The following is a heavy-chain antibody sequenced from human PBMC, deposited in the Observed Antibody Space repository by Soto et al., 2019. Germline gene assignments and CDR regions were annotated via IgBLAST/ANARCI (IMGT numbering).Heavy chain of an antibody. CDR1: GFSFSSYT. CDR2: VSGNGGNT. D-gene: IGHD1-26*01. Sequence: GGSLRLSCVASGFSFSSYTMKWVRQAPGKGLEWVSGVSGNGGNTYYADSVKGRFSISRDNSKNTLYLQLNSLRAEDTAIYYCAKDRMGASGWFDPWGQGTPVTVYS. CDR3: AKDRMGASGWFDP. V-gene: IGHV3-23*01. J-gene: IGHJ5*02.